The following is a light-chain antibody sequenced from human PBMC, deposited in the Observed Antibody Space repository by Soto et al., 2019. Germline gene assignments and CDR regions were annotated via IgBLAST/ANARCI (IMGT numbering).Light chain of an antibody. V-gene: IGKV3-20*01. CDR3: QQYGSSPT. J-gene: IGKJ5*01. CDR2: GTS. CDR1: QSVSSSY. Sequence: EIVLTQSPGTLSLSPGERATLSCRASQSVSSSYLAWYQQKPGQAPRLLIYGTSSRATGIPDRFSGSGSGTGFTLTIRRLEPEDFAVYYCQQYGSSPTFGQGTRLE.